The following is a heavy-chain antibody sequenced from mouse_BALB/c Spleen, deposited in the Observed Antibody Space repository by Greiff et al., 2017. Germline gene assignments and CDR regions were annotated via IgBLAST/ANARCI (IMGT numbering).Heavy chain of an antibody. CDR2: INPSTGYT. V-gene: IGHV1-7*01. CDR1: GYTFTSYW. J-gene: IGHJ2*01. CDR3: ARATEEDYFDY. Sequence: VQLQQSGAELAKPGASVKMSCKASGYTFTSYWMHWVKQRPGQGLEWIGYINPSTGYTEYNQKFKDKATLTADKSSSTAYMQLSSLTSEDSAVYYCARATEEDYFDYWGQGTTLTVSS. D-gene: IGHD1-1*01.